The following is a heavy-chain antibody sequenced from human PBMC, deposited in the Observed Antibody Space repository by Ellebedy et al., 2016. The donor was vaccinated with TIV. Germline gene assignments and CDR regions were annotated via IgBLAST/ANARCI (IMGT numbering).Heavy chain of an antibody. CDR2: IYHSGHS. CDR1: GGSITSDDYF. J-gene: IGHJ4*02. CDR3: ARELVAGRVFDY. Sequence: MPGGSLRLSCTVSGGSITSDDYFWGWIRQPPGKGPEWIGSIYHSGHSYYNPSLQTRVTLSIDTSKNQFSLKLSSVTAADTAVYYCARELVAGRVFDYWGQGTLVTVSS. D-gene: IGHD6-19*01. V-gene: IGHV4-39*07.